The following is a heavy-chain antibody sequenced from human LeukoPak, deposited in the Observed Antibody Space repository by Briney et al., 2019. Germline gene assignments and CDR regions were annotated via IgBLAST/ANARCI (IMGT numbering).Heavy chain of an antibody. D-gene: IGHD1-14*01. V-gene: IGHV1-2*02. CDR1: GYTFTGPY. CDR3: AISPTGWFDP. CDR2: INPNSGGT. Sequence: GASVKVSCKASGYTFTGPYMHWVRQAPGQGLEWMGWINPNSGGTNYAQNFQGRVTMTRDTSFSTAYMELSSLRSEDTAVYYCAISPTGWFDPWGQGTLVTVSS. J-gene: IGHJ5*02.